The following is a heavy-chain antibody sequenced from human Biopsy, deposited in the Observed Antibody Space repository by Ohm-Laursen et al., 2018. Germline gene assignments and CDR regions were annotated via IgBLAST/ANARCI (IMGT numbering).Heavy chain of an antibody. CDR1: GGSFTGHY. D-gene: IGHD3-22*01. CDR3: ARDRGYYSDRTVPGYFDL. V-gene: IGHV4-59*11. Sequence: TLSLTCTVSGGSFTGHYWSWIRQPPGKGLEWIGHISHTGYTSYKSSLKSRVTISVDTSKNHFSLRLRSVTPADTAIYYCARDRGYYSDRTVPGYFDLWGRGTLVTVSS. CDR2: ISHTGYT. J-gene: IGHJ2*01.